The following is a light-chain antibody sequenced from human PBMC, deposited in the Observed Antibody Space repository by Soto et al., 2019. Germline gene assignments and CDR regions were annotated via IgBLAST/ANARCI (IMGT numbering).Light chain of an antibody. CDR1: QSVSTN. V-gene: IGKV3-15*01. J-gene: IGKJ1*01. Sequence: EIAMTQSPATLSVSPGERATLSCRASQSVSTNLAWYQKKPGQAPRLLIYGASTRATGIPARFSGSGSGTEFTLTVSSLQSEDFAVYYCQQYNNWPPRTFGQGTKVEIK. CDR2: GAS. CDR3: QQYNNWPPRT.